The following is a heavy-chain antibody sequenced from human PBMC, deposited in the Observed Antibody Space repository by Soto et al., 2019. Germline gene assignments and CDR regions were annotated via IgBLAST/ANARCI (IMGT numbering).Heavy chain of an antibody. CDR3: ARDAHYDILTGYHGMDV. D-gene: IGHD3-9*01. J-gene: IGHJ6*02. Sequence: GASVKVSCKSSGYTFTSYGISCVRQAPGQGLEWMGWISAYNGNTNYAQKLQGRVTMTTDTSTSTAYMELRSLRSDDTAVYYCARDAHYDILTGYHGMDVWGQGTTVTVSS. V-gene: IGHV1-18*01. CDR2: ISAYNGNT. CDR1: GYTFTSYG.